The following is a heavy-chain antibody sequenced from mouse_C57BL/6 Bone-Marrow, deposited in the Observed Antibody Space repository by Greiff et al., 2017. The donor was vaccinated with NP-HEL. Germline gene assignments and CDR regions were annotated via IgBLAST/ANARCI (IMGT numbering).Heavy chain of an antibody. J-gene: IGHJ4*01. CDR2: INPNNGGT. D-gene: IGHD1-1*01. CDR1: GYTFTDYN. CDR3: ARSYYGSSYYYAMDY. V-gene: IGHV1-18*01. Sequence: DVKLVESGPELVKPGASVKIPCKASGYTFTDYNMDWVKQSHGKSLEWIGDINPNNGGTIYNQKFKGKATLTVDKSSSTAYMELRSLTSEDTAVYYCARSYYGSSYYYAMDYWGQGTSVTVSS.